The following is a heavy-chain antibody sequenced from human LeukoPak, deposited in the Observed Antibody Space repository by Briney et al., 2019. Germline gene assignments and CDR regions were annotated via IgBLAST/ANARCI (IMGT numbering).Heavy chain of an antibody. D-gene: IGHD5-24*01. CDR2: ISSSGSTI. Sequence: PGGSLRLSCTVSGFTVSSNSMSWVRQAPGKGLEWVSYISSSGSTIYYADSVKGRFTISRDNAKNSLYLQMNSLRAEDTAVYYCARALSEMATKYYYYYYYMDVWGKGTTVTISS. J-gene: IGHJ6*03. CDR1: GFTVSSNS. CDR3: ARALSEMATKYYYYYYYMDV. V-gene: IGHV3-11*01.